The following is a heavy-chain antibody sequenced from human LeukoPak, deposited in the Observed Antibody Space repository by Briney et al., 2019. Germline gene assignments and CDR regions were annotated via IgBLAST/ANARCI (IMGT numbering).Heavy chain of an antibody. CDR2: VTDTGGNT. V-gene: IGHV3-23*01. Sequence: PGGSLRLSCAASGFTFSSYAMTWVRQAPVKGLEWLSVVTDTGGNTYHADSVKGRFTISRDNSKNTVYLKMNSLRVEDTAVYYCAKGTVRSCSGPSCYPLDSWGQGTLVTVSS. J-gene: IGHJ4*02. D-gene: IGHD2-15*01. CDR1: GFTFSSYA. CDR3: AKGTVRSCSGPSCYPLDS.